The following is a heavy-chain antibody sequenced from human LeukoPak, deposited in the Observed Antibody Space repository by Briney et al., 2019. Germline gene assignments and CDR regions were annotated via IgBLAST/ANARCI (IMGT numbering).Heavy chain of an antibody. Sequence: GGSLRLSCAASGFTFSDYYMSWIRQAPGKGLEWVSYISSSGSTIYYADSVKGRFTISRDNAKNSLYLQMNSLRAEDTAVYYCARAVVVPAAPLGYMDVWGKGTTVTVSS. CDR2: ISSSGSTI. V-gene: IGHV3-11*04. CDR3: ARAVVVPAAPLGYMDV. D-gene: IGHD2-2*01. J-gene: IGHJ6*03. CDR1: GFTFSDYY.